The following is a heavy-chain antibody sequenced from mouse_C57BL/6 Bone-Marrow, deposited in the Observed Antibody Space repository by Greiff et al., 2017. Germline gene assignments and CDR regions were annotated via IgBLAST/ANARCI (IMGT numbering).Heavy chain of an antibody. D-gene: IGHD1-1*01. CDR2: IDPSDSYT. Sequence: QVQLQQPGAELVRPGTSVKLSCKASGYTFTSYWMHWVKQRPGQGLEWIGGIDPSDSYTNYNQKFKGKATLTVDTSSSTAYMQLSSLTSEDSAVSYCASCDYCGSSGVAYWGQGTPVTVSA. J-gene: IGHJ3*01. CDR3: ASCDYCGSSGVAY. V-gene: IGHV1-59*01. CDR1: GYTFTSYW.